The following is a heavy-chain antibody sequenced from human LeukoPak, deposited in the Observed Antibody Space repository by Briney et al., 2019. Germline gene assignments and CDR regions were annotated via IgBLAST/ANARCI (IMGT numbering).Heavy chain of an antibody. CDR3: AREGLKYYYDSSGYWDAFDI. Sequence: SVKVSCKASGGTFSSYAISWVRQAPGQGLEWMGGIIPIFGTANYAQKFQGRVTITTDESTSTAYMELSSLRSEDTAVYYCAREGLKYYYDSSGYWDAFDIWGQGTMVTVSS. D-gene: IGHD3-22*01. V-gene: IGHV1-69*05. J-gene: IGHJ3*02. CDR1: GGTFSSYA. CDR2: IIPIFGTA.